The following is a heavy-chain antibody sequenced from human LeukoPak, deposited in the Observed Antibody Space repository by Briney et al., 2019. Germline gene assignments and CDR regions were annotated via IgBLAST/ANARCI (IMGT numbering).Heavy chain of an antibody. V-gene: IGHV1-18*01. Sequence: GASVKVSCKASGYTFTSYGISWVRQAPGQGLEWMGWISAYNGNTNYAQKLQGRVTMTTDTSTSTAYMELRSLGSDDTAVYYCARVGPYYYDSSGYYYVVLLDYWGQGTLVTVSS. CDR1: GYTFTSYG. D-gene: IGHD3-22*01. CDR2: ISAYNGNT. J-gene: IGHJ4*02. CDR3: ARVGPYYYDSSGYYYVVLLDY.